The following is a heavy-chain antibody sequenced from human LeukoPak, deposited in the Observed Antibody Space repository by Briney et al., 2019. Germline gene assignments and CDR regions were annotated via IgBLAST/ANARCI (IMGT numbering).Heavy chain of an antibody. CDR3: AELSITMIGGV. CDR2: IKQDGSEK. D-gene: IGHD3-10*02. Sequence: GGSLRLSCAASQLTFTKYWMTWVRQAPGKGPEWVASIKQDGSEKSYVDSVKGRFTISRDNAKNSLYLQMNSLRAEDTAVYYCAELSITMIGGVWGKGTTVTISS. CDR1: QLTFTKYW. J-gene: IGHJ6*04. V-gene: IGHV3-7*01.